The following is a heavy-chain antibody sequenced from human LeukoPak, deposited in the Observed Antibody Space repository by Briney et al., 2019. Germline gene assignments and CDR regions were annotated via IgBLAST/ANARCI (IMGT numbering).Heavy chain of an antibody. Sequence: GGSLRLSCAASGFTFSSYSMNWVRQAPGKGLEWVSSISSSSSYIYYADSVKGRFTISRDNAKNSLYLQMNSLRAEDTAVYYCARAPRQLLWSFDYWGQGTLVTVSS. V-gene: IGHV3-21*04. J-gene: IGHJ4*02. CDR1: GFTFSSYS. CDR2: ISSSSSYI. CDR3: ARAPRQLLWSFDY. D-gene: IGHD2-2*01.